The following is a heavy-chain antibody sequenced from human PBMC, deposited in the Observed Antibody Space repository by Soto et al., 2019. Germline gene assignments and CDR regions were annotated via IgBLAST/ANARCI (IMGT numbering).Heavy chain of an antibody. CDR3: ARDPATTPDQAMDV. J-gene: IGHJ6*02. CDR1: GFIVRTSF. V-gene: IGHV3-53*01. Sequence: PGGSLRLSCAASGFIVRTSFIMWVRQAPGKGLEWVSLIYTDERTFYGDSVKGRFTISRDNSKNTVFLQMNSLRAEDTAVYYCARDPATTPDQAMDVWGQGTTVTVSS. D-gene: IGHD1-1*01. CDR2: IYTDERT.